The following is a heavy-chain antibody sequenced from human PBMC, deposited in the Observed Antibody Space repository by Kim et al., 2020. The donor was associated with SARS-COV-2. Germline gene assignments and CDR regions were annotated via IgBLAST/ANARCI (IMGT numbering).Heavy chain of an antibody. V-gene: IGHV5-51*01. CDR3: ARRMGSWVWLDP. J-gene: IGHJ5*02. Sequence: GESLKISCKGSGYTFATYWIGWVRQMPGTGLEWMGIIYPGDSDIRYSPSFQGQVTISVDKSISTAYLQWSSLKASDTAIYYCARRMGSWVWLDPWGQGTLVTVSS. CDR1: GYTFATYW. CDR2: IYPGDSDI. D-gene: IGHD3-16*01.